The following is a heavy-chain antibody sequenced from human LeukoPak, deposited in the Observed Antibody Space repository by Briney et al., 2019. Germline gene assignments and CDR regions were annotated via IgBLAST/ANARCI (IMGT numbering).Heavy chain of an antibody. J-gene: IGHJ4*02. CDR1: GFTVSSNY. Sequence: GGSLRLSCAASGFTVSSNYMTWVRQAPGKGLEWVSVMYTLGNTYYADSVRGRFTISRDNSKNTLYLQMNSLTAEDTAVYYCARDYTSGSSWYGDYWGQGALVTVSS. CDR3: ARDYTSGSSWYGDY. V-gene: IGHV3-66*01. D-gene: IGHD6-13*01. CDR2: MYTLGNT.